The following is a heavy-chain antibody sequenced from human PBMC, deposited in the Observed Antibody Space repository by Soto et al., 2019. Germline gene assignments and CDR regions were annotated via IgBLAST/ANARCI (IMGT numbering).Heavy chain of an antibody. D-gene: IGHD3-9*01. CDR3: AREGLYDILSRYYYGMDV. V-gene: IGHV3-21*01. CDR2: ISSSSSYI. Sequence: PGGSLRLSCAASGFTFSSYSMNWVRQAPGKGLEWVSSISSSSSYIYYADSVKGRFTISRDNAKNSLYLQMNSLRAEDTAVYYFAREGLYDILSRYYYGMDVWGQGTTVTVSS. CDR1: GFTFSSYS. J-gene: IGHJ6*02.